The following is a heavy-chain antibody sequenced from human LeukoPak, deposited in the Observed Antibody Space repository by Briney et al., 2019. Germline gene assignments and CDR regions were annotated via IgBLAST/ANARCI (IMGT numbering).Heavy chain of an antibody. D-gene: IGHD6-13*01. J-gene: IGHJ4*02. CDR2: INDGSSS. Sequence: GGSLRLSCAASGFTFSTYWMHWVRQAPGKGLLWVSRINDGSSSSYADSVKGRFTISRDNAKNTLYLQMNSLRVEDTAVYYCARDRSSSWSFDSWGQGTLVTVSS. CDR1: GFTFSTYW. CDR3: ARDRSSSWSFDS. V-gene: IGHV3-74*01.